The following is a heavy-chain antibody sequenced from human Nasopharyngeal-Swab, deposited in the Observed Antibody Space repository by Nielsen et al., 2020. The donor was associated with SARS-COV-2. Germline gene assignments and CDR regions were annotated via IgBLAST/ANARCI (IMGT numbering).Heavy chain of an antibody. V-gene: IGHV1-18*04. D-gene: IGHD3-10*01. J-gene: IGHJ4*02. Sequence: ASVKVSCKASGYTYNTYGITWVRQAPGQGLEWMGWISAYNGNTDYAQKFQDRFTMTTDTSTSTAYMELKSLRSDDTAVYYCARLVRGSPINYFDFWGQGTLVTVSS. CDR3: ARLVRGSPINYFDF. CDR2: ISAYNGNT. CDR1: GYTYNTYG.